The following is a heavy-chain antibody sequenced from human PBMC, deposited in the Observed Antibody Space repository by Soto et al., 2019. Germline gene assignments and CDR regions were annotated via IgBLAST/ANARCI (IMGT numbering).Heavy chain of an antibody. J-gene: IGHJ5*02. CDR3: VRGSSFASGIYYDVGWFAP. Sequence: PGGSLRLSCTASGINFRAYGRTWVRQARGEGLEWISVISGGDSDTYYADSVKGRFTISKDNSKNTLYLEMNSLRAGDTAVYYCVRGSSFASGIYYDVGWFAPWGQGTLVTVSS. CDR1: GINFRAYG. D-gene: IGHD3-10*01. V-gene: IGHV3-23*01. CDR2: ISGGDSDT.